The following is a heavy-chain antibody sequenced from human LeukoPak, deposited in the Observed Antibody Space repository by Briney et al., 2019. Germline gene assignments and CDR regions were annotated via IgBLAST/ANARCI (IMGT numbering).Heavy chain of an antibody. CDR3: ARDDTSGYPRGILDY. V-gene: IGHV5-51*01. Sequence: GESLKISCKGSGYSFTNYWIAWVRQMPGKGLEWMGIIYPGDSDTRYSPSFQGQVTISADKSISTAYLQWSSLKASDTAMYYCARDDTSGYPRGILDYWGQGTLVTVSS. CDR2: IYPGDSDT. J-gene: IGHJ4*02. CDR1: GYSFTNYW. D-gene: IGHD3-22*01.